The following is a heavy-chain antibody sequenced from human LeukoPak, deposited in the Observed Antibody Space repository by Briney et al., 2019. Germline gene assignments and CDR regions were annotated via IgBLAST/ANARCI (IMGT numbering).Heavy chain of an antibody. CDR2: MNPNSGNT. V-gene: IGHV1-8*01. J-gene: IGHJ4*02. CDR1: GYTFTSYD. D-gene: IGHD6-13*01. CDR3: GREQQLEGGFDY. Sequence: GSAVKVSCKASGYTFTSYDINWVRQATGQGLEWMGWMNPNSGNTGYAQKFQGRVTMTRNTSISTAYMELSSLRSEDTAVYYYGREQQLEGGFDYWGQGTLVTVSS.